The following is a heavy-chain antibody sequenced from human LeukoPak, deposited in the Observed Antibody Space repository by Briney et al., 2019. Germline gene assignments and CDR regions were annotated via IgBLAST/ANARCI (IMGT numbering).Heavy chain of an antibody. V-gene: IGHV3-21*01. J-gene: IGHJ4*02. CDR2: FGTRSTSV. D-gene: IGHD3-22*01. CDR1: GFTFSSYW. CDR3: AREVSEGFDF. Sequence: GGSLRLSCAASGFTFSSYWMHWVRQAPGKGLEWVSSFGTRSTSVYHAGSVKGRFAISRDNAKNSLYSQMNSLRAEDTALYYCAREVSEGFDFWGQGTLVTVSS.